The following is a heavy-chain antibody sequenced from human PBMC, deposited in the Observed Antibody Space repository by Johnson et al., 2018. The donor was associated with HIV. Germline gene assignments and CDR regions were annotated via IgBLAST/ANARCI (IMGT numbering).Heavy chain of an antibody. V-gene: IGHV3-64*01. CDR2: ISSNGGST. CDR1: GFTFSDYY. D-gene: IGHD5/OR15-5a*01. J-gene: IGHJ3*02. CDR3: AREGDVNIVSNGAFDI. Sequence: VLLVESGGGVVQPGGSMRLSCAASGFTFSDYYMTWIRQAPGKGMEYVSAISSNGGSTYYANSVKGRFTISRDNYKNTLFLQMGSLRLEDMAVYYCAREGDVNIVSNGAFDIWGQGTMVTVSS.